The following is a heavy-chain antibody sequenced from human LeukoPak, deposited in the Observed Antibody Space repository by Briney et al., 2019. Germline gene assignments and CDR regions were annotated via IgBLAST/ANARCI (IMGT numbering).Heavy chain of an antibody. J-gene: IGHJ4*02. Sequence: GGSLRLSCAASGFTFSSYWMHWVRQAPGKGLVWVSRINSDGSSTSYADSVKGRFTISRDNAKNTLYLDMSSLRAEDTAVYYCGSLTVVARDHWGQGTLVTVSS. D-gene: IGHD3-22*01. CDR3: GSLTVVARDH. V-gene: IGHV3-74*01. CDR1: GFTFSSYW. CDR2: INSDGSST.